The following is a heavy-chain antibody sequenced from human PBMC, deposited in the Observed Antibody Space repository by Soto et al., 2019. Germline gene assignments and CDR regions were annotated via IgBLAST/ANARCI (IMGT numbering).Heavy chain of an antibody. D-gene: IGHD3-22*01. CDR3: ATLRHSSGYYNVDY. CDR2: IYYSGST. J-gene: IGHJ4*02. Sequence: PSETLSLTCTVSGGSISSSSYYWGWIRQPPGKGLEWIGSIYYSGSTYYNPSLKSRVTISVDTSKNQFSLKLSSVTAADTAVYYCATLRHSSGYYNVDYWGQGTLVTVSS. V-gene: IGHV4-39*01. CDR1: GGSISSSSYY.